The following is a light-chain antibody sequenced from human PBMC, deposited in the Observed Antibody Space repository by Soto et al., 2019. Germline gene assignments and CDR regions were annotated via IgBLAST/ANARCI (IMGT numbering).Light chain of an antibody. CDR1: QNISNW. CDR3: QQANSFPWT. CDR2: AAS. J-gene: IGKJ1*01. V-gene: IGKV1-12*01. Sequence: DIQMTQSPSFVSASVGDRVTITCRASQNISNWLAWYQQKPGKAPNLLIYAASSLQSGVPSRFSGSGPGPDFTLTISSLQPEDFATYYCQQANSFPWTFGQGTKVEIK.